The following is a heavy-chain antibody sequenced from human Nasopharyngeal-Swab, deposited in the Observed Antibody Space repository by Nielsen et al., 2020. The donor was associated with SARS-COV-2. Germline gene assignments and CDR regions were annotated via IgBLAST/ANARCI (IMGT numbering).Heavy chain of an antibody. CDR3: ARKGRYCSSTSCGNWFDP. D-gene: IGHD2-2*01. CDR1: GYTFTSYD. V-gene: IGHV1-8*03. CDR2: MNPNSGNT. Sequence: SVKVSCKASGYTFTSYDIDWVRQATGQGLEWMGWMNPNSGNTGYAQKFQGRVTITRNTSISTAYMELSSLRSEDTAVYYCARKGRYCSSTSCGNWFDPWGQGTLVTVSS. J-gene: IGHJ5*02.